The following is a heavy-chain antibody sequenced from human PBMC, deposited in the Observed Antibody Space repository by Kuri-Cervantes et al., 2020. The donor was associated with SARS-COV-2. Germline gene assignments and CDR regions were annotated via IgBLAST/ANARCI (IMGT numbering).Heavy chain of an antibody. D-gene: IGHD5-12*01. V-gene: IGHV4-59*08. J-gene: IGHJ4*02. CDR2: IYYSGST. Sequence: GSLRLSCAVSGGSFSGYYWSWIRQPPGKGLEWVGHIYYSGSTNYNPSLKSRVTISVDTSKNQFSLKLSSVTAADTAVYYCARHPGYGVATIYWGQGTLVTVSS. CDR1: GGSFSGYY. CDR3: ARHPGYGVATIY.